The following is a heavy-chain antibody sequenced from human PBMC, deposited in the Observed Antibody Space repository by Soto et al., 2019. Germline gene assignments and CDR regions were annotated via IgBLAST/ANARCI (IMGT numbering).Heavy chain of an antibody. D-gene: IGHD6-25*01. CDR3: ATATISPVSATLYHYGMDV. J-gene: IGHJ6*02. CDR2: IMPVFHTT. Sequence: QVQLVQSGAEVKKPGASVKVSCQASGGTFNNFAFTWVQQAPGPGLEWLGGIMPVFHTTNIAQTFQDRITVTADDITTTVYMEMTSLRYDDTAVYYCATATISPVSATLYHYGMDVWGPGTTVTVSS. V-gene: IGHV1-69*01. CDR1: GGTFNNFA.